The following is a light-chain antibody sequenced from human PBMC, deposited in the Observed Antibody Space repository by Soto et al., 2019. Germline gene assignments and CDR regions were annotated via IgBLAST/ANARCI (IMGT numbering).Light chain of an antibody. CDR3: QQYGTSPRT. Sequence: EIVLTQSPGNLSLSPGEVASLSFRSSQSVSSSYLAWYQQKPGQAPRLLIHGAASRATGIPDRFSGSGSGTDFTLTISRLEPEDFAVYYCQQYGTSPRTFGQRTKVDI. V-gene: IGKV3-20*01. CDR1: QSVSSSY. CDR2: GAA. J-gene: IGKJ1*01.